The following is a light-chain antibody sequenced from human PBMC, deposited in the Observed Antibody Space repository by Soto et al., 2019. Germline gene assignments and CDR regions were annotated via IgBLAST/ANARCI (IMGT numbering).Light chain of an antibody. V-gene: IGKV3-20*01. CDR3: QQYDSSPST. Sequence: EIVLMQSPGTLSLSPGERATLSCRASQTMTRAYLAWYQQKPGQAPRLLIYAASNRATGIPDKFSGSGSGTDFSLTISRLEPEDSAVYFCQQYDSSPSTFGGGTKVDIK. J-gene: IGKJ4*01. CDR1: QTMTRAY. CDR2: AAS.